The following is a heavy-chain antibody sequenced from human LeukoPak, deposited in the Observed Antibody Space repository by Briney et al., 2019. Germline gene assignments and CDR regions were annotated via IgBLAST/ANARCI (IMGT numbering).Heavy chain of an antibody. Sequence: PGGSLRLSCAASGFTFSSYWMHWVRQAPGKGLVWVSRINSDGSSTSYADSVKGRFTISRDNAKNTLYLQMNSLRAEDTAVYYCAREYSSGWYYFDYWGQGTLGTVSA. D-gene: IGHD6-19*01. CDR3: AREYSSGWYYFDY. V-gene: IGHV3-74*01. CDR1: GFTFSSYW. J-gene: IGHJ4*02. CDR2: INSDGSST.